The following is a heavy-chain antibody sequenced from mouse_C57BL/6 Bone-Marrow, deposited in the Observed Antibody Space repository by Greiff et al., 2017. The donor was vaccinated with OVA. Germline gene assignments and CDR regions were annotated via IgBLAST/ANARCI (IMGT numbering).Heavy chain of an antibody. CDR3: ARINYWYFDV. Sequence: EVQGVESGGGLVKPGGSLKLSCAASGFTFSDYGMHWVRQAPEKGLEWVAYISSGSCTIYYADTVKGRFTISRDNAKTTLFLQMTSLRSEDTAMYYCARINYWYFDVWGTGTTVTVSS. J-gene: IGHJ1*03. V-gene: IGHV5-17*01. CDR2: ISSGSCTI. CDR1: GFTFSDYG.